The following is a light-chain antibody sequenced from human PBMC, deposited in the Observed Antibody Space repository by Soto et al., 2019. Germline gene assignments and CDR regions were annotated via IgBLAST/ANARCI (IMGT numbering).Light chain of an antibody. CDR1: TSDVGSYNL. Sequence: QSALTQPASVSGSPGQSITISCTGSTSDVGSYNLVSWYQQHPGKAPKLMIYEGSKRPSGISNRFSASKSGNTASLTISGLQAEDEADYYCCSYAGYSTLVLGGGTKLTVL. CDR2: EGS. V-gene: IGLV2-23*01. J-gene: IGLJ2*01. CDR3: CSYAGYSTLV.